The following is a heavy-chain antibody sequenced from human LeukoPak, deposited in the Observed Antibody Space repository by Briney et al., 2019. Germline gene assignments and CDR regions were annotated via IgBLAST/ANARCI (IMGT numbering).Heavy chain of an antibody. CDR1: GFTFSDYD. CDR3: TGNYYGSGSYADFDY. J-gene: IGHJ4*01. D-gene: IGHD3-10*01. CDR2: MTSGTTV. Sequence: GGSLRLSCATSGFTFSDYDMNWIRQAQGKGLEWISYMTSGTTVYYADSVKGRFTISRDNAKNSLYLQMDSLKTEDTAVYYCTGNYYGSGSYADFDYWGQEPWSPSRQ. V-gene: IGHV3-11*01.